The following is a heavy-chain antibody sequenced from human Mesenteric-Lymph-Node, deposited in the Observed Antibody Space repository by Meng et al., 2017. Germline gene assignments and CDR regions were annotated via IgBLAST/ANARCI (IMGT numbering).Heavy chain of an antibody. CDR3: ASPFGYSSSSFDY. D-gene: IGHD6-6*01. CDR2: INPNSGGT. J-gene: IGHJ4*02. Sequence: QVQRLHAGAEVKKPGASVKVSCKASGYTFTGYYGQWVRQAPGQGLEWMGRINPNSGGTTVAQEFQGRVTMTRDASSSTAYMVLSRLRSDDTAVYYCASPFGYSSSSFDYWGQGTLVTVSS. V-gene: IGHV1-2*06. CDR1: GYTFTGYY.